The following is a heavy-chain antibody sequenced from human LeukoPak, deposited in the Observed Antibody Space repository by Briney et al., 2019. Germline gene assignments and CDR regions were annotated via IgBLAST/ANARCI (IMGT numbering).Heavy chain of an antibody. CDR1: GGTFSSYA. Sequence: ASVKVSCKASGGTFSSYAISWVRQAPGQGLEWMGRIIPILGIANYAQKFQGRVTITADKSTSTAYMELSSLRSEDTAVYYCARTRFGRYPSITMVLYGMDVWGQGTTVTVSS. V-gene: IGHV1-69*04. CDR3: ARTRFGRYPSITMVLYGMDV. D-gene: IGHD3-10*01. CDR2: IIPILGIA. J-gene: IGHJ6*02.